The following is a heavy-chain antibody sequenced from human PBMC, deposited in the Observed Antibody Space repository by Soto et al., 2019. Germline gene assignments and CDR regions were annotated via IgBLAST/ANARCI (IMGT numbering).Heavy chain of an antibody. V-gene: IGHV1-18*04. Sequence: ASVKVSCKASGYTFTSYGISWVRQAPGQGLEWMGWISAYNGNTNYAQKLQGRVTMTTDTSTSTAYMELRSLRSDDTAVYYCARDRRHIVVVPAAPQDHYYYYYGMDVWGQGTTVTVS. J-gene: IGHJ6*02. CDR1: GYTFTSYG. CDR2: ISAYNGNT. CDR3: ARDRRHIVVVPAAPQDHYYYYYGMDV. D-gene: IGHD2-2*01.